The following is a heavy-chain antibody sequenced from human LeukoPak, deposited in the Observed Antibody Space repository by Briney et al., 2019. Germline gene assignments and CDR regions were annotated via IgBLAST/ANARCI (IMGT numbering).Heavy chain of an antibody. CDR1: GGSISSYY. CDR3: ARVPSDRPFGGVIAYFDY. J-gene: IGHJ4*02. D-gene: IGHD3-16*02. CDR2: IYYSGST. Sequence: SETLSLTCTVSGGSISSYYWSWIRQPPGKGLEWIGYIYYSGSTNYNPSLKSRVTISVDTSKNQFSLKLSSVTAADTAVYYCARVPSDRPFGGVIAYFDYWGQGTLVTVS. V-gene: IGHV4-59*01.